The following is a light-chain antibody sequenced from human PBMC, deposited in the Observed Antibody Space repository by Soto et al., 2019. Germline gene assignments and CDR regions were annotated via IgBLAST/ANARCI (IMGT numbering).Light chain of an antibody. Sequence: EIVLTQSPVTLSLSPGDRATLSCRASQSVSSYIAWYQQKPGQAPRLLIYDASNRATGIPARFSGSGSGADFTLTISSLEPEDFAVYYCQQRTNWPPRITFGPGTKVDVK. CDR3: QQRTNWPPRIT. CDR1: QSVSSY. J-gene: IGKJ3*01. V-gene: IGKV3-11*01. CDR2: DAS.